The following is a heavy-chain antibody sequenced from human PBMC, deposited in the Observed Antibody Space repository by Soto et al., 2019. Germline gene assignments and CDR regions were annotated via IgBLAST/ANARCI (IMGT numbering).Heavy chain of an antibody. V-gene: IGHV2-5*02. D-gene: IGHD5-18*01. CDR2: IYWDDDK. CDR1: GFSLSTSGVG. CDR3: AHSRIQLWFGAFDI. J-gene: IGHJ3*02. Sequence: SGPTLVNPTQTLTLTCTFSGFSLSTSGVGVGWIRQPPGKALEWLALIYWDDDKRYSPSLKSRLTINKNTSKNQVVLTMTNMDPVDTSTYYCAHSRIQLWFGAFDIWGQGTMVTVSS.